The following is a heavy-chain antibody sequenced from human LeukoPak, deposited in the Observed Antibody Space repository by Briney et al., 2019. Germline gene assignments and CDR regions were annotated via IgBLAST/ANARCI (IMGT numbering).Heavy chain of an antibody. CDR2: IWYDGSNK. V-gene: IGHV3-33*01. CDR3: ARGYLGRYRDPGAFDI. J-gene: IGHJ3*02. D-gene: IGHD1-26*01. Sequence: GGSLRLSCAASGFTFSSYGMHWVRQAPGKGLEWVAVIWYDGSNKYYADSVKGRFTISRDNSKNTLYLQMNSLRAEDTAVYYCARGYLGRYRDPGAFDIWGQGTMVTVSS. CDR1: GFTFSSYG.